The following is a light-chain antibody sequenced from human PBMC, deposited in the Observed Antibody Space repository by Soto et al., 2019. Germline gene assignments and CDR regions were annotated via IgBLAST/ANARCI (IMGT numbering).Light chain of an antibody. Sequence: QSALPQPASVSGSPGQSITISCTGTSSDVGAYNYISWYQQHPGKAPKLIIYDVGSRPSGVSNRFSGSKSGNTASLTISGLQAEDEADYYCSSYSSTSTWVFGGGTKLTVL. CDR1: SSDVGAYNY. J-gene: IGLJ3*02. CDR2: DVG. CDR3: SSYSSTSTWV. V-gene: IGLV2-14*01.